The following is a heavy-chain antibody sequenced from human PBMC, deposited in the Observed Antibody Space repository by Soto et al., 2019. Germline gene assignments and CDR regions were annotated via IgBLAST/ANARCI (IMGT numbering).Heavy chain of an antibody. Sequence: QVQLVQSGAEVKKPGASVNVSCKASGYTFTVYYMHGVRQAPGQGLEWMGWINPKSGCTMYPQKFQGRVTMTWDTSIGTAYVALTRLRSDDTAVYYCARDLAKGGGSAGFDYWGQGTLVTVSS. D-gene: IGHD1-26*01. J-gene: IGHJ4*02. CDR1: GYTFTVYY. CDR3: ARDLAKGGGSAGFDY. V-gene: IGHV1-2*02. CDR2: INPKSGCT.